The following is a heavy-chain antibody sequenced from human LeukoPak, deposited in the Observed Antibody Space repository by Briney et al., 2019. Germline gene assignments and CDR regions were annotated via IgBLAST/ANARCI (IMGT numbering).Heavy chain of an antibody. CDR1: GGSFSGYY. V-gene: IGHV4-34*01. CDR2: INHSGST. D-gene: IGHD6-13*01. Sequence: PSETLSLTCAVYGGSFSGYYWSWIRQPPGKGLEWIGEINHSGSTNYNPSLKSRVTISVDTSKNQFSLKLSSVTAADTAVYYCARARQRAAGSFYFDYWGQGTLVTVSS. J-gene: IGHJ4*02. CDR3: ARARQRAAGSFYFDY.